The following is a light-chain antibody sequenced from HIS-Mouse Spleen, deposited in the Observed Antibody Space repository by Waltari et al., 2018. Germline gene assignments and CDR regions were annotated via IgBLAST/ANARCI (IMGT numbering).Light chain of an antibody. J-gene: IGKJ1*01. CDR3: QQRSNWPPA. V-gene: IGKV3-11*01. CDR1: QSVSSY. Sequence: EIVLTQFPATLSLSPGERATLSCRASQSVSSYLAWYQQKPGQAPRLLIYDASNRATGIPARFSGSGSGTGFTLTISSLEPEDFAVYYCQQRSNWPPAFGQGTKVEIK. CDR2: DAS.